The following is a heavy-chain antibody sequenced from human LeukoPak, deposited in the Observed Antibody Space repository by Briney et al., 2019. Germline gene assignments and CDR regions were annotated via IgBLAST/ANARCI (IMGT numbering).Heavy chain of an antibody. D-gene: IGHD3-22*01. J-gene: IGHJ4*02. CDR3: ARELNYYDSSGTY. CDR1: GFTFSNYA. Sequence: PGGSLRLSCAASGFTFSNYAMSWVRQAPGKGLEWVSAISGSGGSTYYADSVKGRFTISRDNSKNTLYLQMNSLRAEDTAVYYCARELNYYDSSGTYWGQGTLVTVSS. CDR2: ISGSGGST. V-gene: IGHV3-23*01.